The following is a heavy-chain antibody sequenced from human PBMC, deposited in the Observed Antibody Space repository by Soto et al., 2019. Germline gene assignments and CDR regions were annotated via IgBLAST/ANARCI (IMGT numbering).Heavy chain of an antibody. V-gene: IGHV1-2*02. D-gene: IGHD2-15*01. J-gene: IGHJ6*01. CDR3: ARGLDCSGNTCHTRASYGMEV. Sequence: ASVKVSCKASGCTFTDYHIHWVRQAAGQGLEWMGWINPNTGDTKYAQKFQGRVTMTRDTSITTAYMELSRLTSDDTVVYYCARGLDCSGNTCHTRASYGMEVWGQATTVTVSS. CDR1: GCTFTDYH. CDR2: INPNTGDT.